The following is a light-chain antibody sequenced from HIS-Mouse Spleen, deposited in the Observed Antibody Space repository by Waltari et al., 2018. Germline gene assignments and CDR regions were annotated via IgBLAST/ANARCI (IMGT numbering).Light chain of an antibody. CDR2: DVS. Sequence: QSALTQPASVSGSPGQSITISFPGTSSDVGGYHYVSWYQQHPGKAPTLMIYDVSNRPSGVSNRFSGSKSGNTASLTISGLQAEDEADYYCSSYTSSSTRVFGGGTKLTVL. CDR3: SSYTSSSTRV. CDR1: SSDVGGYHY. V-gene: IGLV2-14*03. J-gene: IGLJ3*02.